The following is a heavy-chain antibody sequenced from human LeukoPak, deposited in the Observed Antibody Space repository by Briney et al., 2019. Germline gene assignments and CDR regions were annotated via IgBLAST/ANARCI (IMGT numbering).Heavy chain of an antibody. CDR3: AKGKVGDSSRTLAY. CDR2: ISGSGGST. CDR1: GFTFSNYG. D-gene: IGHD6-13*01. Sequence: PGGSLRLSCAASGFTFSNYGMSWVRQAPGKGLEWVSIISGSGGSTYYADSVKGRFTISRDNSKNTLYLQMNSLRAEDTAVYYCAKGKVGDSSRTLAYWGQGTLVTVSS. J-gene: IGHJ4*02. V-gene: IGHV3-23*01.